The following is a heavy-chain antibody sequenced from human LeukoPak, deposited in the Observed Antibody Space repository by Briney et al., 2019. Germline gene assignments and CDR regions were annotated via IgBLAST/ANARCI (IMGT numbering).Heavy chain of an antibody. D-gene: IGHD4-23*01. CDR1: GFTFSSYW. V-gene: IGHV3-7*01. J-gene: IGHJ4*02. CDR2: INQDGSER. CDR3: AKIGGNVVF. Sequence: GGSLRLSCAASGFTFSSYWISWVRQAPGKGLEWVANINQDGSERYYVDSVKGRFTISRDNAKKSLYLQMNSLRAEDSAVYYCAKIGGNVVFWGQGTLVTVSS.